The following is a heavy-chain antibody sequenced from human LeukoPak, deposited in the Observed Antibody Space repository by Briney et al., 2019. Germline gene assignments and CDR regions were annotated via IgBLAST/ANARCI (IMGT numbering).Heavy chain of an antibody. CDR1: GGSFSGYY. Sequence: SETLSLTCAVYGGSFSGYYWSWIRQPPGKGLEWIGEINHSGSTNYNPSLKSRVTMSVDTSKNQFSLKLSSVTAADTAVYYCARNGGKNYYYYYMDVWGKGTTVTVSS. J-gene: IGHJ6*03. CDR2: INHSGST. D-gene: IGHD2-15*01. CDR3: ARNGGKNYYYYYMDV. V-gene: IGHV4-34*01.